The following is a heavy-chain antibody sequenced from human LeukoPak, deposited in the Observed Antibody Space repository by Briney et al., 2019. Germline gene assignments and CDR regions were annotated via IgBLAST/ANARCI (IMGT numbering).Heavy chain of an antibody. D-gene: IGHD5-12*01. CDR2: ITSSSTYI. CDR1: GFTFSTYT. J-gene: IGHJ6*03. Sequence: GGSLRLPCAASGFTFSTYTINWVRQAPGKGLEWVSSITSSSTYIYYADSVKGRFTISRDNAKNSLYLQMNSLRAEDTAVYYCAREGGYEGEYYYFYMDVWGKGTTGTVSS. V-gene: IGHV3-21*01. CDR3: AREGGYEGEYYYFYMDV.